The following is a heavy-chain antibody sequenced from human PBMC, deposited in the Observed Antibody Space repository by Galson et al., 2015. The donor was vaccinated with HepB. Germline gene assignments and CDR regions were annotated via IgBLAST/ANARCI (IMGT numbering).Heavy chain of an antibody. Sequence: SLRLSCAAASGFTFNDYTMQWVRHAPGKGLEWVSGISWNSGNTDYADSVKGRFTISRDNAKNSLYLQMNSLRDEDTALYYCARTRAWRYYGMDVWGQGTTVTVSS. V-gene: IGHV3-9*01. CDR2: ISWNSGNT. CDR3: ARTRAWRYYGMDV. D-gene: IGHD1-1*01. J-gene: IGHJ6*02. CDR1: GFTFNDYT.